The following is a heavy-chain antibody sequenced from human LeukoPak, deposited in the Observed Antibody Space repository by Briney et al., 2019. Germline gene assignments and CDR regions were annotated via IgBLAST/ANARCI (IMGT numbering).Heavy chain of an antibody. V-gene: IGHV3-23*01. CDR2: ISGSGGNT. CDR3: AKGRVYSGGTCYPSLGDF. Sequence: GGSLRLSCAASGFTFTNFAMSWVRQAPGKGLEWVSSISGSGGNTYYADSVKGRFTISRDNSKNTLYLQMSSLRVEDSAIYYCAKGRVYSGGTCYPSLGDFWGQGTLVTVSS. CDR1: GFTFTNFA. J-gene: IGHJ4*02. D-gene: IGHD2-15*01.